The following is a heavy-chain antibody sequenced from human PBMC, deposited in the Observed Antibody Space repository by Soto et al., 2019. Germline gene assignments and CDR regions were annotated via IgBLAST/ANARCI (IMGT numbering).Heavy chain of an antibody. CDR1: GGSISTYY. CDR3: ARSTGYGDSYFDY. Sequence: SETLSLTCTVSGGSISTYYWNWIRQPPGKGLEWIGYIYYSRSTNYNPSLKSRVSISGDTSKNQLSLKLSSVTAADTAVYYCARSTGYGDSYFDYWGQGTRVTVS. V-gene: IGHV4-59*01. D-gene: IGHD4-17*01. CDR2: IYYSRST. J-gene: IGHJ4*02.